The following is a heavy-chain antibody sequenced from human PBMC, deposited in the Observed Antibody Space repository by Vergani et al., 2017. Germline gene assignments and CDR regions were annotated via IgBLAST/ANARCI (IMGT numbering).Heavy chain of an antibody. J-gene: IGHJ4*02. D-gene: IGHD3-10*01. CDR2: ISYDGSNK. CDR1: GFTFSSYA. V-gene: IGHV3-30*01. CDR3: ARDKSPRGGPDDY. Sequence: QVQLVESGGGVVQPGRSLRLSCAASGFTFSSYAMHWVRQAPGKGLEWVAVISYDGSNKYYADSVKGRFTISRDNSKNTLYLQMNSLRAEDTAVYYCARDKSPRGGPDDYWGQGTLVTVSS.